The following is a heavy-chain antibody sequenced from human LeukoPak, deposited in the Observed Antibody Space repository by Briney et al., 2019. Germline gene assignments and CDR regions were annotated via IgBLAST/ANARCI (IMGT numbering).Heavy chain of an antibody. J-gene: IGHJ4*02. Sequence: PSETLSLTCAVYGGSFSGYYWSWIRQPPGKGLEWIGEINHSGSTNYNPSLKSRVTISVDTSKNQFSLKLSSVTAADTAVYYCVRGPPTAAGLYFDYWGQGTLVTVSS. CDR3: VRGPPTAAGLYFDY. CDR1: GGSFSGYY. D-gene: IGHD6-13*01. CDR2: INHSGST. V-gene: IGHV4-34*01.